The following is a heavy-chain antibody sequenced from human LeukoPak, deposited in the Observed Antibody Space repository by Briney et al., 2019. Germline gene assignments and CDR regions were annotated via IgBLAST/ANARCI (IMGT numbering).Heavy chain of an antibody. CDR3: ARDAFVVVPAAMPSYYYYYMDV. CDR2: INHSGST. D-gene: IGHD2-2*01. CDR1: GGSFSGYY. Sequence: SETLSLTCAVYGGSFSGYYWSWIRQPPGKGLEWIGEINHSGSTNYNPSLKSRVTMSVDTSKNQFSLKLSSVTAADTAVYYCARDAFVVVPAAMPSYYYYYMDVWGKGTTVTVSS. J-gene: IGHJ6*03. V-gene: IGHV4-34*01.